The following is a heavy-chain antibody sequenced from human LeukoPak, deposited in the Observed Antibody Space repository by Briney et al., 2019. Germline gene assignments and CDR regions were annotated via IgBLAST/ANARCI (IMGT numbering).Heavy chain of an antibody. D-gene: IGHD4-17*01. J-gene: IGHJ4*02. V-gene: IGHV3-53*01. CDR3: AKHKENYGDSCLDDY. Sequence: GGSLRLSCAASGFTVDSNYLSWVRQAPGKGLEWVSTIYTGGNTYYAASVKGRFTISRDFSKDTVFLHMNSLRAEDTAVYYCAKHKENYGDSCLDDYWGQGTLVTVSS. CDR2: IYTGGNT. CDR1: GFTVDSNY.